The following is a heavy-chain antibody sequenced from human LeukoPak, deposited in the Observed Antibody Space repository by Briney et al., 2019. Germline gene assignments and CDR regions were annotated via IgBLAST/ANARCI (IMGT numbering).Heavy chain of an antibody. CDR1: GFTFSSYG. D-gene: IGHD3-3*01. CDR3: AKDRTSIFGVVIPFDY. CDR2: IRYDGSNK. J-gene: IGHJ4*02. V-gene: IGHV3-30*02. Sequence: PGGSLRLSCAASGFTFSSYGMHWVRQAPGKGLEWVAFIRYDGSNKYYADSVKGRFTISRDNSKNTLYLQMNSLRAEDTAVYYCAKDRTSIFGVVIPFDYRGQGTLVTVSS.